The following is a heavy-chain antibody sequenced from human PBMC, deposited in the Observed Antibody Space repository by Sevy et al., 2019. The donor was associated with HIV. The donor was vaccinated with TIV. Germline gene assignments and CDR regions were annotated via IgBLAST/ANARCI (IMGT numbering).Heavy chain of an antibody. Sequence: GGSLRLSCAASGFTFSSYGMHWVRQAPGKGLEWVAVISYDGRNKYYADSVKGRFTISRDNSKNTLYLQMNSLRAEETAVYYCAKAGHGRVQLWFRPVNWFDPWGQGTLVTVSS. D-gene: IGHD5-18*01. CDR3: AKAGHGRVQLWFRPVNWFDP. CDR2: ISYDGRNK. V-gene: IGHV3-30*18. J-gene: IGHJ5*02. CDR1: GFTFSSYG.